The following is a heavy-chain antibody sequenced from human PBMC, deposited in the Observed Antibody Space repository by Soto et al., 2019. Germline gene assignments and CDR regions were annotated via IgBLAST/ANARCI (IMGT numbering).Heavy chain of an antibody. CDR3: ARVERGTATTVVDAFDI. Sequence: QVQLQQWGAGLLKPSETLSLTCAVYGGFVSSGSYYWSWIRQPPGKGLEWIGAMSHSGGTHFNPCLTSRVTISGDTSKNQFSLKMSSVTAADTALYYCARVERGTATTVVDAFDIWGPGTMVTVSS. V-gene: IGHV4-34*01. J-gene: IGHJ3*02. CDR2: MSHSGGT. D-gene: IGHD1-1*01. CDR1: GGFVSSGSYY.